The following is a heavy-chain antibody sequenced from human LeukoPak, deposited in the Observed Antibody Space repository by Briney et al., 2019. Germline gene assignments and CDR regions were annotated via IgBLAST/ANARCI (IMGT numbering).Heavy chain of an antibody. Sequence: SETLSLTCAVYGGSFSGYYWSWIRQPPGKGLEWIGEINHSGSTNYNPSLKGRVTISVDTSKNQFSLKLSSVTAADTAVYYCATGSGSYFPAAYWGQGTLVTVSS. CDR2: INHSGST. D-gene: IGHD3-10*01. V-gene: IGHV4-34*01. J-gene: IGHJ4*02. CDR1: GGSFSGYY. CDR3: ATGSGSYFPAAY.